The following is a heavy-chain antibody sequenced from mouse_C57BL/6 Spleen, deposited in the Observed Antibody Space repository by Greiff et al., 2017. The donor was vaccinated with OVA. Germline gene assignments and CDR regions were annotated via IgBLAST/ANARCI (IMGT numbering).Heavy chain of an antibody. CDR1: GYTFTDYE. CDR2: IDPETGGT. V-gene: IGHV1-15*01. D-gene: IGHD1-1*01. Sequence: VQLQQSGAELVRPGASVTLSCKASGYTFTDYEMRWVKQTPVHGLEWIGAIDPETGGTAYNQKFKGKAILTADKSSSTAYMELRSLTSEDSAVYYCTRNYGSSQDYWGQGTTLTVSS. CDR3: TRNYGSSQDY. J-gene: IGHJ2*01.